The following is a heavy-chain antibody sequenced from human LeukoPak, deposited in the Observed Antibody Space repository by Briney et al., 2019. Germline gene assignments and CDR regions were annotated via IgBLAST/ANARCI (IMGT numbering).Heavy chain of an antibody. V-gene: IGHV3-48*03. CDR1: GFTFSSYE. CDR3: ARERGSSWYVAYYYYYGMDV. D-gene: IGHD6-13*01. CDR2: ISSSGSTI. J-gene: IGHJ6*02. Sequence: PGGSLRLSCAASGFTFSSYEMNWVRQAPGKGLEWVSYISSSGSTIYYADSVKGRFTISRDNSKNTLYLQMNSLRAEDTAVYYCARERGSSWYVAYYYYYGMDVWGQGTTVTVSS.